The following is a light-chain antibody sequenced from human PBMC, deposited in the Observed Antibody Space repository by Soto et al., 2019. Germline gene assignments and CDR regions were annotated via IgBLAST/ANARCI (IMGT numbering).Light chain of an antibody. CDR2: GAS. CDR3: QQYNNWPQT. Sequence: EIVMTQSPATLSVSPGERATLSCRASQSVSSNLAWYQPKPGQAPRLLIYGASTRATGIPARFSGSVSGTEFTLTISSLQSEDFAVYYCQQYNNWPQTFGQGTKLEIK. J-gene: IGKJ2*01. V-gene: IGKV3-15*01. CDR1: QSVSSN.